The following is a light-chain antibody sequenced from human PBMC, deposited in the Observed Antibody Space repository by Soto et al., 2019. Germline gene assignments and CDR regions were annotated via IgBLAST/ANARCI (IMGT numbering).Light chain of an antibody. V-gene: IGKV3-15*01. CDR2: RAS. J-gene: IGKJ1*01. CDR3: LQYHNLWA. CDR1: QNIYYN. Sequence: ILMTQSPATVSVSPGESATLSCRASQNIYYNVAWYQHRPGQAPRLLIYRASTRAPGVPARFSGSGSGKEFTLTIISLQPEDFTVYSCLQYHNLWAFGQGTKVDIK.